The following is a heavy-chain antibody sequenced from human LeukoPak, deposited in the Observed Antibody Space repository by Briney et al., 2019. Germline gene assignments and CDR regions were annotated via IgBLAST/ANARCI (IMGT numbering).Heavy chain of an antibody. D-gene: IGHD5-18*01. V-gene: IGHV3-64D*06. CDR3: VKDVGFRFAAMGHFDY. J-gene: IGHJ4*02. CDR1: GFTFSSYA. Sequence: SGGSLRLSCSASGFTFSSYAMHWVRQAPGKGLEYVSAISSNGGSTYYADSVKGRFTISRDNSKNTLYLQMSSLRAEDTAVYYCVKDVGFRFAAMGHFDYWGQGTLVTVSS. CDR2: ISSNGGST.